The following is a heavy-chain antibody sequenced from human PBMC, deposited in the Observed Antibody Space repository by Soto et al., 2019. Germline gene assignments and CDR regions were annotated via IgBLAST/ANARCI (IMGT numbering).Heavy chain of an antibody. CDR3: ERDWGTGFYQLDS. Sequence: PXATLSLTCAVSGYSISTGLNWSWVRQPPGKGLEWIGSIYHSGSTYYNLSLKSRVTISSDASKNQISLKLSSVTAADTAIYYCERDWGTGFYQLDSWGQGTLVTVSS. CDR2: IYHSGST. J-gene: IGHJ4*02. CDR1: GYSISTGLN. D-gene: IGHD2-2*01. V-gene: IGHV4-38-2*02.